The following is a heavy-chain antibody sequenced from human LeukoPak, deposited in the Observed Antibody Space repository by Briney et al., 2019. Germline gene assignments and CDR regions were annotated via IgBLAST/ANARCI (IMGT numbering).Heavy chain of an antibody. CDR3: ASAPRSTSWQFDY. CDR1: GCTFTSYY. D-gene: IGHD2-2*01. J-gene: IGHJ4*02. CDR2: INPSGGST. Sequence: RASVKVSCKASGCTFTSYYMHWLRQAPRQGREWMGIINPSGGSTSYAQKFQGRVTMTRDTSTSTVYMELSSLRSEDTAVYYCASAPRSTSWQFDYWGQGTLVTVSS. V-gene: IGHV1-46*01.